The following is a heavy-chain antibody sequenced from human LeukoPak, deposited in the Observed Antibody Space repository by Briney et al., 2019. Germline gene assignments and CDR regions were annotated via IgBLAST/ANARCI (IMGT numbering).Heavy chain of an antibody. J-gene: IGHJ3*02. D-gene: IGHD2-15*01. CDR2: ISYDGSNK. Sequence: GGSLRLSCAASGFTFSSYAMHWVRQAPGKGLEWVAVISYDGSNKYYADSVKGRFTISRDNSKNTLYLQMNSLIAEDTAVYYCARDRGYCSGGSCYVDAFDIWGQGTMVTVSS. V-gene: IGHV3-30*04. CDR1: GFTFSSYA. CDR3: ARDRGYCSGGSCYVDAFDI.